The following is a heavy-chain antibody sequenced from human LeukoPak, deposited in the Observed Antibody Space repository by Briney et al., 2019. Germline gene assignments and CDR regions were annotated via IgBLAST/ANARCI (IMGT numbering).Heavy chain of an antibody. J-gene: IGHJ4*02. CDR2: IYHSGST. Sequence: PSETLSLTCAVSGGSISSSNWWSWVRQPPGKGLEWIGEIYHSGSTNYNPSLKSRVTISVDTSKNQFSLKLSSVTAADTAVYYCARDIGYCSSTSCYAGYFDYWGQGTLVTVSS. CDR1: GGSISSSNW. CDR3: ARDIGYCSSTSCYAGYFDY. D-gene: IGHD2-2*01. V-gene: IGHV4-4*02.